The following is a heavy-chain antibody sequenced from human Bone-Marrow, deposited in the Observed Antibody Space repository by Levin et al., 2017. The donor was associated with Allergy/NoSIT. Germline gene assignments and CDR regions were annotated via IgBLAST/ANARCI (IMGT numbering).Heavy chain of an antibody. CDR2: ITGSGGDT. Sequence: GGSLRLSCAASGFTFNYYAMSWVRQAPGKGLEWVSSITGSGGDTYYEKPVKGRFTISRDNSKKTLYLQMNSLRAEDTAIYYCAKSEVQDSFYYGMDVWGQGTTVTVSS. CDR3: AKSEVQDSFYYGMDV. J-gene: IGHJ6*02. D-gene: IGHD3-10*01. V-gene: IGHV3-23*01. CDR1: GFTFNYYA.